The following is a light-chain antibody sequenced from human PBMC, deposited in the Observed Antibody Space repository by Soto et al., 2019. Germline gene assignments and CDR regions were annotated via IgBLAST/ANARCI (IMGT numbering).Light chain of an antibody. CDR3: QSYDSSLSGWG. V-gene: IGLV1-40*01. CDR2: GNS. CDR1: SSNIGAGYD. J-gene: IGLJ3*02. Sequence: QAVVTQPPSVSGAPGQRVTISCTGSSSNIGAGYDVHWYQQLPGTAPKLLIYGNSNRPSGVPDRFSGSKSGTSASLAITGLRAEDEADYSCQSYDSSLSGWGFGGGTKLTVL.